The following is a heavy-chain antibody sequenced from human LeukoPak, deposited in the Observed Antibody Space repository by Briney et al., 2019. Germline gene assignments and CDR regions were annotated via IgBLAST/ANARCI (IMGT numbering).Heavy chain of an antibody. J-gene: IGHJ6*02. CDR2: ISHDGSNK. CDR3: ARDRGATYYYYAMDV. CDR1: GFTFSSYP. V-gene: IGHV3-30-3*01. Sequence: GRSLRLSCAASGFTFSSYPMHWVRQAPGKGLEWVAVISHDGSNKYYADSVKGRFTISRDNSKNTLYVQTNSLRPEDTAVYYCARDRGATYYYYAMDVWGQGTTVTVSS.